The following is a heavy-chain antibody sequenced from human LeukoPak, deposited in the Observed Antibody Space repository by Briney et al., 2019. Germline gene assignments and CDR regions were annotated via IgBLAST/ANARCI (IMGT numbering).Heavy chain of an antibody. J-gene: IGHJ3*02. Sequence: SVKVSCKASGFTFTSSAVQWVRQARGQRLEWIGWIVVGSGNTNYAQKFQERVTITRDMTTSTAYMELSSLRSEDTAVYYCARDRPLKYYDSSGSMRDAFNIWGQGTMVTVSS. CDR1: GFTFTSSA. V-gene: IGHV1-58*01. D-gene: IGHD3-22*01. CDR3: ARDRPLKYYDSSGSMRDAFNI. CDR2: IVVGSGNT.